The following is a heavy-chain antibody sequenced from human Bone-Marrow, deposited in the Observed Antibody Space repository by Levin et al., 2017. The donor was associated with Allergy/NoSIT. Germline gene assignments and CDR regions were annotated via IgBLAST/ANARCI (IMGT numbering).Heavy chain of an antibody. J-gene: IGHJ5*02. Sequence: ASVKVSCKASGYTFTSYDINWVRQATGQGLEWMGWMNPNSGNTGYAQKFQGRVTMTRNTSISTAYMELSSLRSEDTAVYYCARARRGAARNWFDPWGQGTLVTVSS. V-gene: IGHV1-8*01. CDR2: MNPNSGNT. CDR1: GYTFTSYD. CDR3: ARARRGAARNWFDP. D-gene: IGHD6-6*01.